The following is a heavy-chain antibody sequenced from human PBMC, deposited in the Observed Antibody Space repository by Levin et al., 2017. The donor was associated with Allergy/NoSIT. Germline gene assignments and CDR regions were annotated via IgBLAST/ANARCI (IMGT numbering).Heavy chain of an antibody. Sequence: TGGSLRLSCAASGFTFSSYAMSWVRQAPGKGLEWVSAISGSGGSTYYADSVKGRFTISRDNSKNTLYLQMNSLRAEDTAVYYCAKVRPLYWNYVSELDYWGQGTLVTVSS. J-gene: IGHJ4*02. CDR1: GFTFSSYA. CDR2: ISGSGGST. CDR3: AKVRPLYWNYVSELDY. V-gene: IGHV3-23*01. D-gene: IGHD1-7*01.